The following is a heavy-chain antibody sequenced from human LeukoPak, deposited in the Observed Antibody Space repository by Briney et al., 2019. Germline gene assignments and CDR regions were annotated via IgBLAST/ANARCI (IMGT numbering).Heavy chain of an antibody. Sequence: GEFLKISCKGSGYSFTSYWIAWVRQMPGKGLEWMGIIYPGDSDTRYSPSFQGQVTISADKSISTAYLQWSSLKASDTAMYCCARQDPDMASAFDIWGQGTMVTVSS. CDR1: GYSFTSYW. CDR2: IYPGDSDT. V-gene: IGHV5-51*01. D-gene: IGHD3-9*01. J-gene: IGHJ3*02. CDR3: ARQDPDMASAFDI.